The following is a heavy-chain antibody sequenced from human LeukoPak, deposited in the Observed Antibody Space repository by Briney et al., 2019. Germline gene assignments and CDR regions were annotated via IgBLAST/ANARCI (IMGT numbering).Heavy chain of an antibody. J-gene: IGHJ4*02. V-gene: IGHV4-59*08. Sequence: SETLSLTCTASGGSISSYYWSWIRQTPGKGLEWMGDIYYSGSTNYNPSLKSRVTISVDTSKNQFSLKLSSVTAADTAVYYCARHTDIAPLSSLKYWGQGTLVTVSS. CDR1: GGSISSYY. CDR2: IYYSGST. D-gene: IGHD6-13*01. CDR3: ARHTDIAPLSSLKY.